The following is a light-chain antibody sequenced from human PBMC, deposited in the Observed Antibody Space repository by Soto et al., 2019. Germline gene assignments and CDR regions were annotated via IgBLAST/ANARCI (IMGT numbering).Light chain of an antibody. J-gene: IGKJ4*01. CDR1: QSVSSN. V-gene: IGKV3-15*01. CDR2: GAS. CDR3: QQYNNWPLT. Sequence: EIVMTQSPATLSVSPGERATLSCTASQSVSSNLAWYQQKPGQAPRLLIYGASIRATGIPARFSGRGSGTEFTLTISSLQSEDCAVYYCQQYNNWPLTFGGGTKVEIK.